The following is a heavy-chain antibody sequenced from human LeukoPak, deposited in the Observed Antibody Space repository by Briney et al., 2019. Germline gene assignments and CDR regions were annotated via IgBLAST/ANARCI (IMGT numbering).Heavy chain of an antibody. V-gene: IGHV4-61*02. CDR2: IYTSGST. CDR1: GGSISSGSYY. J-gene: IGHJ5*02. Sequence: SETLSLTCTVSGGSISSGSYYWSWIRQPAGKGVEWIGRIYTSGSTNYNPSLKSRVTISVDTSKNQFSLKLSSVTAADTAVYYCARGPYIIVVPAANSWFDPWGQGTLVTVSS. D-gene: IGHD2-2*01. CDR3: ARGPYIIVVPAANSWFDP.